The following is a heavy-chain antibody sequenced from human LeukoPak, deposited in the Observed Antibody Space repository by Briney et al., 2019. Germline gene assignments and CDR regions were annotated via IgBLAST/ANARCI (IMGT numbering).Heavy chain of an antibody. V-gene: IGHV3-23*01. CDR1: GFTFSSYA. J-gene: IGHJ4*02. CDR2: ISGSGGST. CDR3: AKDHYGDYEGYFDY. Sequence: QSGGSLRLSCAASGFTFSSYAMSWVRQAPGKGLEWVSAISGSGGSTYYADSVKGRFTISRDNSKNTLYLQMNSLRAEDTAVYYCAKDHYGDYEGYFDYWGQGTLVTVSS. D-gene: IGHD4-17*01.